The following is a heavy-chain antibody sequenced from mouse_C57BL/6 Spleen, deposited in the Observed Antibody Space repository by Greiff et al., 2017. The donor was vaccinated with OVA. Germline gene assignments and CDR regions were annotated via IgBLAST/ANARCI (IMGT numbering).Heavy chain of an antibody. Sequence: VQLHQSGPELVKPGASVKISCKASGYSFTSYYIHWVKQRPGQGLEWIGWIYPGSGNTKYNEKFKGKATLTADTSSSTAYMQLSSLTSEDSAVDYCARRNDGDYYAMDYWGQGTSVTVSS. CDR2: IYPGSGNT. CDR3: ARRNDGDYYAMDY. D-gene: IGHD2-12*01. CDR1: GYSFTSYY. J-gene: IGHJ4*01. V-gene: IGHV1-66*01.